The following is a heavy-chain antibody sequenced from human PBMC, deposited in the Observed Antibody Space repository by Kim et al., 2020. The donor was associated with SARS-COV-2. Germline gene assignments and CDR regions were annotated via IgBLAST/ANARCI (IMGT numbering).Heavy chain of an antibody. CDR1: GGTFSSYA. D-gene: IGHD2-21*02. CDR3: ARRRDGGNLYTSVGGRSAFDI. Sequence: SLKVSCKASGGTFSSYAISWVRQAPGQGLEWMGGIIPIFGTANYAQKFQGRVTITADESTSTAYMELSSLRSEDTAVYYCARRRDGGNLYTSVGGRSAFDIWVQGTMVTVSS. J-gene: IGHJ3*02. CDR2: IIPIFGTA. V-gene: IGHV1-69*13.